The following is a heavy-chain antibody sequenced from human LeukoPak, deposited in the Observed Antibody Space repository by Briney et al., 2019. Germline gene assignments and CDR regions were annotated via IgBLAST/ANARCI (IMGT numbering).Heavy chain of an antibody. D-gene: IGHD6-25*01. CDR2: IKTKADNYAT. CDR1: GLTFSVSA. CDR3: THPAYYYNVDV. J-gene: IGHJ6*04. V-gene: IGHV3-73*01. Sequence: GGSLKLSCSASGLTFSVSAIHWVRQASGKGLEWVGRIKTKADNYATAYAASVKGSFTISRDDSTNTAYLQMNSLKTEDTAVYYCTHPAYYYNVDVWGKGTTVTVSS.